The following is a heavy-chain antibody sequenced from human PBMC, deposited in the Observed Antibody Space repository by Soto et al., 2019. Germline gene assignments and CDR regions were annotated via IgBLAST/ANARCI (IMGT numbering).Heavy chain of an antibody. J-gene: IGHJ6*02. D-gene: IGHD6-19*01. CDR2: IYYSGST. Sequence: SETLSLTCTVSGGSISSSSYYWGWIRQPPGKGLEWIGSIYYSGSTYYNPSLKSRVTISVDTSKNQFSLKLSSVTAADTAVYYCARPARGVAGLGDWYGMDVWGQGTTVTVSS. V-gene: IGHV4-39*01. CDR1: GGSISSSSYY. CDR3: ARPARGVAGLGDWYGMDV.